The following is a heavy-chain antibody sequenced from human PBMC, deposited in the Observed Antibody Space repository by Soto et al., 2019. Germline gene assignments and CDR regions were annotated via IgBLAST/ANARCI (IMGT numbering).Heavy chain of an antibody. CDR3: ASTKYDSSAYSYCYLGL. D-gene: IGHD3-22*01. J-gene: IGHJ2*01. V-gene: IGHV1-69*06. CDR1: AATFRNYA. CDR2: IIPIFGTA. Sequence: QVELVQSGAEVKKPGSSVKVSCQASAATFRNYAISWVRQAPGQGIECMGGIIPIFGTANYAQKFQCRVPITADTSANTVYVELSSLRSEDTAVYYCASTKYDSSAYSYCYLGLWGRGTLVTVSS.